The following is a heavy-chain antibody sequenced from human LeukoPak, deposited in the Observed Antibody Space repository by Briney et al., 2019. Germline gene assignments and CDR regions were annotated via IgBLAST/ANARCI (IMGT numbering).Heavy chain of an antibody. CDR1: GYTFTGYY. D-gene: IGHD3-9*01. CDR2: INPNSGGT. CDR3: ARDLFRYYDILTGYRIGYYYYYMDV. J-gene: IGHJ6*03. V-gene: IGHV1-2*02. Sequence: ASVKVSCKASGYTFTGYYMHWVRQAPGQGLEWMGWINPNSGGTNYAQKFQGRVTMTRDTSISTAYMELSRLRSDDTAVYYCARDLFRYYDILTGYRIGYYYYYMDVWGKGTTVTVSS.